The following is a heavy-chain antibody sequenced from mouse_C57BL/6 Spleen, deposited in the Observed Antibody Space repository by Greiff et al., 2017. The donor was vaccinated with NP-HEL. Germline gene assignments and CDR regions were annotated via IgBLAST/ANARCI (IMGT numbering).Heavy chain of an antibody. CDR2: ISSGSSTI. D-gene: IGHD2-3*01. CDR3: ARDGGYFWFAY. V-gene: IGHV5-17*01. CDR1: GFTFSNYG. J-gene: IGHJ3*01. Sequence: EVMLVESGGGLVKPGGSLKLSCAASGFTFSNYGMHWVRQAPEKGLEWVAYISSGSSTIYYADTVKGRFTISRDNAKNTLFLQMTSLRSEDTAMYYCARDGGYFWFAYWGQGTLVTVSA.